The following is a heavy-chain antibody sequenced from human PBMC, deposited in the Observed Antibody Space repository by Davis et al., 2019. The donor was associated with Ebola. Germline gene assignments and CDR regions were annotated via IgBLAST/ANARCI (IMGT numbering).Heavy chain of an antibody. V-gene: IGHV1-46*01. CDR1: GYTFTSYY. J-gene: IGHJ4*02. Sequence: ASVKVSCKASGYTFTSYYMHWVRQAPGQGLEWMGIINPSGGSTSYAQKFQGRVTMTRDTSTSTVYMELSSLRSEDTAVYYCARDFGGHSSSWYEFDYWGQGTQVTVSS. CDR2: INPSGGST. CDR3: ARDFGGHSSSWYEFDY. D-gene: IGHD6-13*01.